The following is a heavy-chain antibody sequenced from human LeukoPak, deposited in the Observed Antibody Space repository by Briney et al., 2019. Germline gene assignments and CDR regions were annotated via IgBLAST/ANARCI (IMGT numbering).Heavy chain of an antibody. CDR3: ARASVTGDY. D-gene: IGHD7-27*01. CDR1: GGSISSGSYY. V-gene: IGHV4-61*02. Sequence: SETLSLTCTVSGGSISSGSYYWSWIRQPAGKGLEWIGRIYTSGSTNYNPSLKSRVTISVDTSKNQFSLKLSSVTAADTAVYYCARASVTGDYWGQGTLVTVSS. J-gene: IGHJ4*02. CDR2: IYTSGST.